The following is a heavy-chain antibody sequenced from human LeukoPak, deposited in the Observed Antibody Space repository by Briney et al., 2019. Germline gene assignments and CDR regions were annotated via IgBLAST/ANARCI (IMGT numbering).Heavy chain of an antibody. CDR2: IYYSGST. Sequence: PSATLSLTRTVSGASVSSSYWSWIRQPPGKGLEWIAYIYYSGSTNYNPSFKSRVTISADTSKNQFSLKLSSVTAADTAVYYCARGQWEYSSFDYWGQGTLVTVSS. CDR1: GASVSSSY. J-gene: IGHJ4*02. D-gene: IGHD6-6*01. CDR3: ARGQWEYSSFDY. V-gene: IGHV4-59*02.